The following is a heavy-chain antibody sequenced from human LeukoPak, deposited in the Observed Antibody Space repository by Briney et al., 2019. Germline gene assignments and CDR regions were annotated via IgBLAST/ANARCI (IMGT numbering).Heavy chain of an antibody. V-gene: IGHV1-18*01. CDR1: AYPFNSYG. CDR2: INTNSGNT. CDR3: ARGVGLAAAGYFYYYMDV. J-gene: IGHJ6*03. Sequence: ASVKVSCKASAYPFNSYGINWVRQAPGQGLEWMGWINTNSGNTNYAQKLQGRVTMTTDTSTSTAYMELRRLRSDDTAVYYCARGVGLAAAGYFYYYMDVWGKGTTVTVSS. D-gene: IGHD6-13*01.